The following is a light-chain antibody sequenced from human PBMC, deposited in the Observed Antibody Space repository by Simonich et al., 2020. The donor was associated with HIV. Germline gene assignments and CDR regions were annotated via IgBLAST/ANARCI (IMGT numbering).Light chain of an antibody. Sequence: DIQMTQSPSTLSASVGDGVTITCRASQSISNWLAWYQRKQGKAPNVLIYKAFTLESGVPSRFSGSGSGSEFTLTISSLQPDDFATYYCQQYNGYSLTFGGGTKVEIK. CDR3: QQYNGYSLT. CDR1: QSISNW. J-gene: IGKJ4*01. CDR2: KAF. V-gene: IGKV1-5*03.